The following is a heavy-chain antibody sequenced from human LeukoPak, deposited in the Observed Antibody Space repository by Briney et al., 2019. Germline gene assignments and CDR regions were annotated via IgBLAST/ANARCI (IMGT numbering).Heavy chain of an antibody. D-gene: IGHD3-10*01. J-gene: IGHJ5*02. CDR2: INHSGST. CDR3: ARHVAVYYGSGSYYIYNWFDP. CDR1: GGSFSGYY. V-gene: IGHV4-34*01. Sequence: PSETLSLTCAVYGGSFSGYYWSWIRQPPGKGLEWIGEINHSGSTNYNLSLKSRVTISVDTSKNQFSLKLSSVTAADTAVYYCARHVAVYYGSGSYYIYNWFDPWGQGTLVTVSS.